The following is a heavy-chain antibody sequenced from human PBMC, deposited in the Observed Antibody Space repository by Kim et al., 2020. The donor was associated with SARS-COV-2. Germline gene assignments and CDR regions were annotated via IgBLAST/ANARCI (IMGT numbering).Heavy chain of an antibody. D-gene: IGHD3-10*01. CDR3: ASFYGSGSYYYYYYYMDV. CDR2: IYYSGST. Sequence: SETLSLTCTVSGGSISSSSYYWGWIRQPPGKGLEWIGSIYYSGSTYYNPSLKSRVTISVDTSKNQFSLKLSSVTAADTAVYYCASFYGSGSYYYYYYYMDVWGKGTTVTVSS. CDR1: GGSISSSSYY. V-gene: IGHV4-39*01. J-gene: IGHJ6*03.